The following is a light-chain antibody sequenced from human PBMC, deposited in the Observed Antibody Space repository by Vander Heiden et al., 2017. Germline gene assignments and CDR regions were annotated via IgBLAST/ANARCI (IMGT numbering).Light chain of an antibody. CDR1: NIGSKS. CDR3: QVWDSTTDHHV. Sequence: SAVLTQPPSVSVSPGQTDKITCGGKNIGSKSVHWYQLGPGPAPVLVVYDDSDRPSGIPERFSGSNSGNAATLTISRVEAGDEADYYCQVWDSTTDHHVFATGTKVTVL. J-gene: IGLJ1*01. CDR2: DDS. V-gene: IGLV3-21*02.